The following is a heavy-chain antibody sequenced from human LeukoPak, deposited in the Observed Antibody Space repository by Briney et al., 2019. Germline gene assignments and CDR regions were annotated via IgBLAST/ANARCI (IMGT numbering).Heavy chain of an antibody. Sequence: PGGSLRLSCAASGFTFSSYAMHWVRQAPGKGLEWVALISYDKSNKYYADSVKGRFTISRDNSKNTLFVQMDSLRTEDTAVYYCARSGVRWQWLLTYDAFDIWGQGAMVSVSS. D-gene: IGHD6-19*01. CDR2: ISYDKSNK. J-gene: IGHJ3*02. CDR3: ARSGVRWQWLLTYDAFDI. CDR1: GFTFSSYA. V-gene: IGHV3-30-3*01.